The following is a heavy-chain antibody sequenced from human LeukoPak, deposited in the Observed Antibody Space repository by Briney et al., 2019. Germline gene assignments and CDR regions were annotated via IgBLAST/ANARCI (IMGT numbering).Heavy chain of an antibody. Sequence: GASVKVSCKASGYTFTSYGISWVRQAPGQGLEWMGWISAYNGNTNYAQKLQGRVTMTTDTSTSTAYMELRSLRSDDTPVYYCARDPCITMNDYDSSGYNCGFDYWGQGTLVTVSS. CDR1: GYTFTSYG. D-gene: IGHD3-22*01. CDR3: ARDPCITMNDYDSSGYNCGFDY. V-gene: IGHV1-18*01. CDR2: ISAYNGNT. J-gene: IGHJ4*02.